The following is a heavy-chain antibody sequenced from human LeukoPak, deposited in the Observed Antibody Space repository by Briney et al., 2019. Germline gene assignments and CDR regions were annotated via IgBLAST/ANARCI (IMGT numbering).Heavy chain of an antibody. Sequence: GGSLRLSCAASGFTFSSYSMNWVRQAPGKGLEWVSSISSSSSYIYYADSVKGRFTISRDNAKNSLYLQMNSLRAEDTAVYYCARVFTIFGVVIQYNWFDPWGQGTLVTVSS. CDR1: GFTFSSYS. CDR3: ARVFTIFGVVIQYNWFDP. V-gene: IGHV3-21*01. J-gene: IGHJ5*02. D-gene: IGHD3-3*01. CDR2: ISSSSSYI.